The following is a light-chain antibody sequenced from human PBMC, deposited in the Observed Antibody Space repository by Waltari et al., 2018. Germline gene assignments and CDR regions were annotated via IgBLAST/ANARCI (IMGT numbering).Light chain of an antibody. CDR3: ASWDDILIGRL. CDR2: RDS. J-gene: IGLJ2*01. Sequence: QSVLTQPPSASAAPGQRVNISRSGSTPNIGNTFVYCYHQLPGPAPRLVIHRDSQRPSGIPDRFSGSKSGTSASLAISGLRSEDEADYYCASWDDILIGRLFGGGTKLTVL. CDR1: TPNIGNTF. V-gene: IGLV1-47*01.